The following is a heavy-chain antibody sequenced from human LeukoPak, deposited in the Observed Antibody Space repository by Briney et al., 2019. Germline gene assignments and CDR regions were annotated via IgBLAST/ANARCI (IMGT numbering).Heavy chain of an antibody. CDR3: VRSLEKFGTRDY. CDR2: TKQDGSEK. V-gene: IGHV3-7*01. D-gene: IGHD3-10*01. J-gene: IGHJ4*02. CDR1: GFTFSSYW. Sequence: GGSLRLSCAASGFTFSSYWMTWVRQAPGKGLEWVANTKQDGSEKYYMDSVKGRFTISRDNAKKSLFLQMNSLTAEDTALYYCVRSLEKFGTRDYWGQGTLVTVSS.